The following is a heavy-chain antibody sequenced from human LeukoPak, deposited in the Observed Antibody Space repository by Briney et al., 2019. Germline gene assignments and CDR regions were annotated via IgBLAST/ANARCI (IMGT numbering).Heavy chain of an antibody. J-gene: IGHJ4*02. Sequence: GGSLRLSCAASGFTFSSYSMNWVRQAPGKGLEWVSYISSSSSTIYYADSVKGRFTISRDNAKNSLYLQMNSLRAEDTAVYYCAKVMCSTSCLKHHSYYFDYWGQGTLVTVSS. CDR3: AKVMCSTSCLKHHSYYFDY. D-gene: IGHD2-2*01. CDR1: GFTFSSYS. CDR2: ISSSSSTI. V-gene: IGHV3-48*01.